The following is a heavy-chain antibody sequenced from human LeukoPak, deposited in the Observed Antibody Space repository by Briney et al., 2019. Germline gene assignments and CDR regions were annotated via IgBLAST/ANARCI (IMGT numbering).Heavy chain of an antibody. J-gene: IGHJ6*03. CDR3: AREHSGYDFPGRDYYYMDV. CDR2: INQDGSEK. V-gene: IGHV3-7*01. D-gene: IGHD5-12*01. CDR1: GFTFRSYW. Sequence: GGSLRLSCAASGFTFRSYWMSWVRQAPGKGLEWVANINQDGSEKYYVDSVKGRFTISRDNAKNSLYLQMNSLRAEDTAVYYCAREHSGYDFPGRDYYYMDVWGKGTTVTVSS.